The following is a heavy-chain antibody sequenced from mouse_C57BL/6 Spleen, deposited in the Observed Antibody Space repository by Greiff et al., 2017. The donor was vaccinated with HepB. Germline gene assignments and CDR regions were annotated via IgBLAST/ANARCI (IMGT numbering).Heavy chain of an antibody. CDR3: ARTRDYDGYYDY. CDR1: GYTFTSYW. CDR2: IHPNSGST. J-gene: IGHJ2*01. D-gene: IGHD2-3*01. V-gene: IGHV1-64*01. Sequence: QVQLQQPGAELVKPGASVKLSCKASGYTFTSYWMHWVKQRPGQGLEWIGMIHPNSGSTNYNEKFKSKATLTVDKSSSTAYMQLSSLTSEDSAVYYCARTRDYDGYYDYWGQGTTLTVSS.